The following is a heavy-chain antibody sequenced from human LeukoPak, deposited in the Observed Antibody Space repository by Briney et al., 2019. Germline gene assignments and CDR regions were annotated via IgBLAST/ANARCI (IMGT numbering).Heavy chain of an antibody. J-gene: IGHJ3*02. CDR2: ILYDGSRK. Sequence: GSLRLSCAASGFTFTNYAMHWVRQAPGKGLEWVANILYDGSRKNYADSEKGRFSVYRDNSNYSLYLQMNSLRIEDTAVYYCANFEGSSQAFHIWGQGTLVTVSS. V-gene: IGHV3-30*18. CDR1: GFTFTNYA. D-gene: IGHD6-13*01. CDR3: ANFEGSSQAFHI.